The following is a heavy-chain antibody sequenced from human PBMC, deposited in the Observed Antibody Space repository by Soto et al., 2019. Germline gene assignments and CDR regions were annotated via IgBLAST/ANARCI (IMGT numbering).Heavy chain of an antibody. V-gene: IGHV4-39*01. CDR2: IDYNGVT. Sequence: SETLSLTCSVSGASISSRDDYWGWIRQTPGKGLEWIGNIDYNGVTYYNPSLKSRVTVSKDTSKNQFSLKVASVTAADTAIYYCVRVMIGTSRHTDSDYWGQVTQVTVSS. D-gene: IGHD2-2*01. CDR1: GASISSRDDY. J-gene: IGHJ4*02. CDR3: VRVMIGTSRHTDSDY.